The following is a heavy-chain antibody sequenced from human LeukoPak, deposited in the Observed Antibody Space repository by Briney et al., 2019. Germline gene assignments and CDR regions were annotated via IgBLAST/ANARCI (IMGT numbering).Heavy chain of an antibody. J-gene: IGHJ4*02. CDR1: GGSISSYY. Sequence: SETLSLTCTVSGGSISSYYWSWIRQPPGKGLEWIGYIYYSGSTYYNPSLKSRVTISVDTSKNQFSLKLSSVTAADTAVYYCARDRGIAVAGPPDYWGQGTLVTVSS. CDR3: ARDRGIAVAGPPDY. CDR2: IYYSGST. V-gene: IGHV4-59*12. D-gene: IGHD6-19*01.